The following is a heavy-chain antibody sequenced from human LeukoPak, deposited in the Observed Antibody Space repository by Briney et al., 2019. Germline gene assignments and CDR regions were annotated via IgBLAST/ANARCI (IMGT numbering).Heavy chain of an antibody. D-gene: IGHD3-3*01. J-gene: IGHJ5*02. Sequence: GGSLRLSCAASGFTVSSNYMSWVRQAPGKGLEWVSVIYSGGGTYYADSVKGRFTISRDNSKNTLYLQMNSLRAEDTAVYYCARALDFWSGYYVSWGQGTLVTVSS. CDR1: GFTVSSNY. CDR2: IYSGGGT. CDR3: ARALDFWSGYYVS. V-gene: IGHV3-53*01.